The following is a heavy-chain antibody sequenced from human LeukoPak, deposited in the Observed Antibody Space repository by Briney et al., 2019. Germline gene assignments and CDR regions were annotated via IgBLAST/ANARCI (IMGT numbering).Heavy chain of an antibody. J-gene: IGHJ5*02. Sequence: GASVKVSCKASGGTFSSYAISWVRQAPGQGLEWMGGIIPIFGTANYAQKFQGRVTITADKSTSTAYMELSSLRSEDTAVYYCARGGYSGYDTSFYDPWGQGTLVTVSS. CDR3: ARGGYSGYDTSFYDP. CDR2: IIPIFGTA. D-gene: IGHD5-12*01. CDR1: GGTFSSYA. V-gene: IGHV1-69*06.